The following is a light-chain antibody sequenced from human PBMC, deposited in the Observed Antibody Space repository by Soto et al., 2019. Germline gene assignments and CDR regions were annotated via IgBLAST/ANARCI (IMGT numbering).Light chain of an antibody. CDR2: EGN. V-gene: IGLV2-23*01. J-gene: IGLJ2*01. CDR3: CSYAGQRVV. Sequence: QSALTQPASVSGSPGQSITISCTVTSSDVGSYNLVSWYQQHPGKAPKLMIYEGNKRPSGVSNLFSASKSGNTASLTISGLHAEDEAYYYCCSYAGQRVVFGGGTKLTVL. CDR1: SSDVGSYNL.